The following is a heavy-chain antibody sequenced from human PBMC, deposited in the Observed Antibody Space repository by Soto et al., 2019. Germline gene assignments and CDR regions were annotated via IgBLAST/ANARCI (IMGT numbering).Heavy chain of an antibody. J-gene: IGHJ4*02. D-gene: IGHD3-22*01. CDR2: ISAYNGNT. Sequence: ASVKVSCKASGYTFTSYGISWVRQAPGQGLEWMGWISAYNGNTNYAQKLQGRVTMTTDTSTSTAYMELRSLRSDDTAVYYCAISAYYYDSSGSLLYWGQGSLVTVSS. CDR1: GYTFTSYG. CDR3: AISAYYYDSSGSLLY. V-gene: IGHV1-18*01.